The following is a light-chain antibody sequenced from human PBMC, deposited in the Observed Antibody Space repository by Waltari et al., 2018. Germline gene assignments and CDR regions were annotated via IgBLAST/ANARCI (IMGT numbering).Light chain of an antibody. V-gene: IGKV1-5*03. CDR1: QSIKSW. CDR3: QQYDSYSGT. Sequence: DVQMTQSPSTLSASIGDRVTITCRASQSIKSWLAWYQQKPGKTPKLLIFKASSLEGVVPSRFRGSAFGTKFILTISGLQPDEFATYYCQQYDSYSGTFGQGTKVEIK. J-gene: IGKJ1*01. CDR2: KAS.